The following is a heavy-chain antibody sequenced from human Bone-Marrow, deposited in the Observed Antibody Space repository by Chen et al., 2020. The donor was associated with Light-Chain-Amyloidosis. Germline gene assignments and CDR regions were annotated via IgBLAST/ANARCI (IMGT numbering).Heavy chain of an antibody. Sequence: QVHLQQRGAGLLKPSETLSLTCGVYGGSFNDYYMTWFRQPPGKGLEWIGEINHSGKSNLNPSLSGRVPMSIATAKRQFSLEVTSLTAADTAMYYCARGIDYWGQETLVTVSS. V-gene: IGHV4-34*01. CDR3: ARGIDY. CDR2: INHSGKS. CDR1: GGSFNDYY. J-gene: IGHJ4*02.